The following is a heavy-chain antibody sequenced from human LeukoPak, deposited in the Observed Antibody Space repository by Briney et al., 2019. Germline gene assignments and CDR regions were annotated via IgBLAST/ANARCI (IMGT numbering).Heavy chain of an antibody. D-gene: IGHD1-26*01. J-gene: IGHJ4*02. CDR3: ARSWAAKWELPGQFDS. V-gene: IGHV4-4*07. Sequence: PSETLSLTCTVSGGSISSYYWTWIRQPAGKGLEWIGRIDPSGNTIYSPSLKSRVTSSVDTSKNQFSLKLTSVTAADTAVYYCARSWAAKWELPGQFDSWGQGRLVSVSS. CDR1: GGSISSYY. CDR2: IDPSGNT.